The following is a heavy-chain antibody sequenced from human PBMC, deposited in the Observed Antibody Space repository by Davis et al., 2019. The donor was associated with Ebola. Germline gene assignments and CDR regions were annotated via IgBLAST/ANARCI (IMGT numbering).Heavy chain of an antibody. D-gene: IGHD4-11*01. Sequence: GEDLKISCAAPGFPFSGSAMHWVRQASGKGLEWVGRIRSKANSYATAYAAPVKGRFTIPRDDSKNTAYLQMNSLKTEDTAVYYCNTTTTASDYWGQGTLVTVSS. J-gene: IGHJ4*02. CDR2: IRSKANSYAT. CDR3: NTTTTASDY. CDR1: GFPFSGSA. V-gene: IGHV3-73*01.